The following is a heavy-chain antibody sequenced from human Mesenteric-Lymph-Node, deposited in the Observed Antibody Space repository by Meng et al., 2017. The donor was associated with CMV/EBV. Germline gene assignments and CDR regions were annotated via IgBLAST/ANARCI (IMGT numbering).Heavy chain of an antibody. J-gene: IGHJ4*02. Sequence: SCKASGYTFSSYDINWVRQATGQGLEWMGWMNPNSGNTGYAQKFQGRVAITRNTSISTAYMELSSLTSEDTAMYYCARGVIKGGGGYWGQGTLVTVSS. V-gene: IGHV1-8*03. CDR2: MNPNSGNT. D-gene: IGHD3-22*01. CDR3: ARGVIKGGGGY. CDR1: GYTFSSYD.